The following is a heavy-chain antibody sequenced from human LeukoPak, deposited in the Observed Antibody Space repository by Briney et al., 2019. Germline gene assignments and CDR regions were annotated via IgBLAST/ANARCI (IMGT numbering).Heavy chain of an antibody. J-gene: IGHJ4*02. CDR3: ARAGSGGIRVDY. V-gene: IGHV4-31*03. CDR1: GGSISGGGYY. D-gene: IGHD3-10*01. CDR2: IYYSGST. Sequence: SETLSLTCTVSGGSISGGGYYWSWIRQHPGKGLEWIGYIYYSGSTYYNPSLKSRVTISVDTSKNQFSLKLSSVTAADTAVYYCARAGSGGIRVDYWGQGTLVTVSS.